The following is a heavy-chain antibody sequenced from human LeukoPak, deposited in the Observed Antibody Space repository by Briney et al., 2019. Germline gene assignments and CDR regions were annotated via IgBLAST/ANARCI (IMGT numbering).Heavy chain of an antibody. J-gene: IGHJ3*02. V-gene: IGHV4-61*02. Sequence: SQTLSLTCTVSGDSISSGDYYWSWIWQPAGKGLEWIGRISSSGSTNYNPSLKSRVTISVDTSKNQFSLKLSSVTAADTAVYFCARGPYSYDSSGAFDIWGQGTMVTVSS. D-gene: IGHD3-22*01. CDR1: GDSISSGDYY. CDR2: ISSSGST. CDR3: ARGPYSYDSSGAFDI.